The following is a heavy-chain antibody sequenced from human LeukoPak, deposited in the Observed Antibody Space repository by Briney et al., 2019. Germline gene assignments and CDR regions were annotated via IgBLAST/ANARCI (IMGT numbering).Heavy chain of an antibody. CDR2: ISAYYGNT. CDR1: GYTFTSYG. CDR3: AGLNRGTFDY. J-gene: IGHJ4*02. V-gene: IGHV1-18*01. Sequence: ASVKVSYKASGYTFTSYGISWVRQAPGQGLEWMGWISAYYGNTNYAQKLQGRVTMTTDTSTSTAYMELRSLRSDDTAVYYCAGLNRGTFDYWGQGTLITVSS. D-gene: IGHD3-10*01.